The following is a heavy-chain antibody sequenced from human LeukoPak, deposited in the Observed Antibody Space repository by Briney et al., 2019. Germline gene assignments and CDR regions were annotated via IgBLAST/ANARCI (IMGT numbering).Heavy chain of an antibody. V-gene: IGHV4-38-2*01. Sequence: SETLSLTCAVSGYSISSGYYWGWIRQPPGKGLEWIGSIYHSGSTYYNPSLESRVTISVDTSKNQFSLKLSSVTAADTAVYYCARGRLGNYYFDYWGQGTLVTVSS. CDR3: ARGRLGNYYFDY. CDR2: IYHSGST. CDR1: GYSISSGYY. J-gene: IGHJ4*02. D-gene: IGHD4-23*01.